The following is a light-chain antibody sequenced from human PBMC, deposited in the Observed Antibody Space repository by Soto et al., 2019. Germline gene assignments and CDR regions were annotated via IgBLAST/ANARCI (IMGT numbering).Light chain of an antibody. J-gene: IGKJ5*01. V-gene: IGKV3-20*01. Sequence: EIVVTQSPATLSVSPGERVTLSCRASQSVSSSLAWYQQRPGQAPRLLIYGASSRATGIPDRFSGSGSGTDFTLTISRLEPEDFAVYYCQQYGSSPTFGQGTRLEIK. CDR1: QSVSSS. CDR3: QQYGSSPT. CDR2: GAS.